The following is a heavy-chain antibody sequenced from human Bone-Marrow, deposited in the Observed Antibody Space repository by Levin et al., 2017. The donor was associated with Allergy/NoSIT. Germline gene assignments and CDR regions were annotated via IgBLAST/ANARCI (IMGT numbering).Heavy chain of an antibody. CDR1: GGTFSSYA. D-gene: IGHD4-17*01. CDR3: AWGADDYGDYRFDY. Sequence: SVKVSCKASGGTFSSYAISWVRQAPGQGLEWMGGIIPIFGTANYAQKFQGRVTITADESTSTAYMELSSLRSEDTAVYYCAWGADDYGDYRFDYWGQGTLVTVSS. J-gene: IGHJ4*02. CDR2: IIPIFGTA. V-gene: IGHV1-69*13.